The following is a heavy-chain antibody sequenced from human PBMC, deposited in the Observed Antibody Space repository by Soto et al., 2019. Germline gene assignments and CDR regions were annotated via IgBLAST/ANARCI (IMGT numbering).Heavy chain of an antibody. V-gene: IGHV3-21*01. CDR2: ISSSSTAI. Sequence: PGGSLRLSCVGSGFSFSSYSMNWVRQAPGKGLEWVSSISSSSTAIFYGDSVKGRFIISRDNAENSLYLQMNSLRAEDTAVYYCAKGVAGWYYFDYWGQGTLVTVSS. D-gene: IGHD3-3*01. CDR1: GFSFSSYS. J-gene: IGHJ4*02. CDR3: AKGVAGWYYFDY.